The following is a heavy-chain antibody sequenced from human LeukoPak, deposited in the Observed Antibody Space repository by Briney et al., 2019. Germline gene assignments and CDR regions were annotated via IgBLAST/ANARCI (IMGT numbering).Heavy chain of an antibody. CDR3: ARDNYYDSSGYSGYYYYGMDV. Sequence: SETLSLTCTVSGGSISSYYWSWIRQPAGKGLEWIGRIYTSGSTNYNPSLKSRVTMSVDTSKNQFSLKLSSVTAAGTAVYYCARDNYYDSSGYSGYYYYGMDVWGQGTTVTVS. J-gene: IGHJ6*02. CDR2: IYTSGST. CDR1: GGSISSYY. D-gene: IGHD3-22*01. V-gene: IGHV4-4*07.